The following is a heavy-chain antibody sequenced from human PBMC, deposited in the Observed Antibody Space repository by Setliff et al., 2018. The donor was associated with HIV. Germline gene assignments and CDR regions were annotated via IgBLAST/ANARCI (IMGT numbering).Heavy chain of an antibody. CDR2: INHSGST. D-gene: IGHD1-26*01. V-gene: IGHV4-38-2*01. J-gene: IGHJ4*02. CDR1: GYAISSGYY. CDR3: ARGLMGATTNGFFDS. Sequence: SETLSLTCAVSGYAISSGYYWGWIRQPPGKGLEWIGVINHSGSTNYNPSFKRRLTISVDTSKNQFSLKLSSVTAADMAVYYCARGLMGATTNGFFDSWGEGTLVTVSS.